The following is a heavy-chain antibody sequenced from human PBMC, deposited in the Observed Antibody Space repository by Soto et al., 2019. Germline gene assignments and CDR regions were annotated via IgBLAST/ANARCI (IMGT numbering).Heavy chain of an antibody. J-gene: IGHJ6*02. CDR1: GGSIRSYY. CDR2: FYYSGYT. D-gene: IGHD3-10*01. V-gene: IGHV4-59*01. CDR3: ATGGGRFNYGMAV. Sequence: PSETLSLTCTVSGGSIRSYYWSWIRQPPGKRLEWIGYFYYSGYTNYNPSLNSRVTISVGTSKNQLSLKLSSVTAADTAVYYCATGGGRFNYGMAVWGQGTTVTVS.